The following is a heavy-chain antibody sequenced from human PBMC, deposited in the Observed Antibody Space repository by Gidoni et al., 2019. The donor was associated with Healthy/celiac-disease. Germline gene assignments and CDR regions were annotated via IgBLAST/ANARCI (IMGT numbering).Heavy chain of an antibody. J-gene: IGHJ5*02. CDR1: GFTFSSYG. CDR3: AREYSSSSLYNWFDP. Sequence: QVQLVESGGGVVQPGRSLRLSCAASGFTFSSYGMHWVRQAPGKGLEWVAVIWYDGSNKYYADSVKGRFTISRDNSKNTLYLQMNSLRAEDTAVYYCAREYSSSSLYNWFDPWGQGTLVTVSS. V-gene: IGHV3-33*01. D-gene: IGHD6-13*01. CDR2: IWYDGSNK.